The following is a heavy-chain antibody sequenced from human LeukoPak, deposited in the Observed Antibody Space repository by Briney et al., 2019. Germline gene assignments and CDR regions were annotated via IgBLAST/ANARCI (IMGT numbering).Heavy chain of an antibody. Sequence: ASVKVSCKASGYTFTDYYLHWVRQAPGQGLEWMGWINPNSGGTIYAQKFQGRVTMTRDTSIGTAYMEPSRLRSDDTAVYYCARSDYLNWFDPWGQGTLVTVSS. V-gene: IGHV1-2*02. D-gene: IGHD3-16*01. CDR1: GYTFTDYY. J-gene: IGHJ5*02. CDR3: ARSDYLNWFDP. CDR2: INPNSGGT.